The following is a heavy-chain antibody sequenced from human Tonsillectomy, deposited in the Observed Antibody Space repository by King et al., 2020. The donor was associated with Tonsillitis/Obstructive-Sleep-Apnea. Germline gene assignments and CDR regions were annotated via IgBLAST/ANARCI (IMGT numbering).Heavy chain of an antibody. CDR3: ARGPNYSSSWYNY. D-gene: IGHD6-13*01. CDR2: INHSGST. CDR1: GGSFSGYY. Sequence: VQPQQWGAGLLKPSETLSLTCAVYGGSFSGYYWSWIRQPPGKGLEWIGEINHSGSTNYNPSLKSRVTISVDTSKNQFSLKLSSVTAADTAVYYCARGPNYSSSWYNYWGQGTLVTVSS. V-gene: IGHV4-34*01. J-gene: IGHJ4*02.